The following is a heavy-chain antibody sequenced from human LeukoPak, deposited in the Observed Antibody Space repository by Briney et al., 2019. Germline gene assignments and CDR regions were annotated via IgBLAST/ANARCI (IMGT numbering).Heavy chain of an antibody. V-gene: IGHV3-23*01. CDR2: ISGSGGDT. D-gene: IGHD2-21*01. Sequence: GGSLRLSCAASGFTFSSSAMSWVRQAPGKGLEWVSGISGSGGDTYYTDSVKGRFTISRDNSKNTLYVQMNSLRAEDTGVYYCAKDLLSSYYYNGMDVWGQGTTVTVSS. CDR1: GFTFSSSA. CDR3: AKDLLSSYYYNGMDV. J-gene: IGHJ6*02.